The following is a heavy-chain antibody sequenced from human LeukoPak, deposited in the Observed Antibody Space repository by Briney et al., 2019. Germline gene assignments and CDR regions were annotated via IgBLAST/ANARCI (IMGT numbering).Heavy chain of an antibody. CDR1: GYSISSGYY. D-gene: IGHD3-3*01. J-gene: IGHJ5*02. CDR2: IYHSGST. Sequence: SETLSLTCTVSGYSISSGYYWGWIRQPPGKGLEWVGSIYHSGSTYYNPSLKSRVTISVDTSKNQFSLKLSSVTAADTAVYYCARAVGYYDFWSGYYKRGWFDPWGQGTLVTVSS. CDR3: ARAVGYYDFWSGYYKRGWFDP. V-gene: IGHV4-38-2*02.